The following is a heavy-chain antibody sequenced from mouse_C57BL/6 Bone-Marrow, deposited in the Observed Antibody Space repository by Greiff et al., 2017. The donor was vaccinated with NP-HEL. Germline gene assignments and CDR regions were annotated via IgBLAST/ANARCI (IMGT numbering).Heavy chain of an antibody. CDR3: ARFCMDY. CDR1: GYTFTDYY. V-gene: IGHV1-26*01. Sequence: EVQLQQSGPGLVKPGASVKISCKASGYTFTDYYMTWVKQSHGKSLEWVGDINPNNGGTSYNQKFKGKATLTVDKSSSTAYMELRSLTSEDSAVYYCARFCMDYWGQGTSVTVSS. J-gene: IGHJ4*01. CDR2: INPNNGGT.